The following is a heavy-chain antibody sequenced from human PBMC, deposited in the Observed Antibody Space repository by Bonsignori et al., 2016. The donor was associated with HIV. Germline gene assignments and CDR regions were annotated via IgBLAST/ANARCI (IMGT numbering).Heavy chain of an antibody. CDR3: ARAHMAVAGFDY. CDR1: GYTFTGYH. D-gene: IGHD6-19*01. CDR2: IKPDTGDT. V-gene: IGHV1-2*02. Sequence: QVQMVQSGAEVRKPGASAKVSCKASGYTFTGYHIHWVRQATGHGLEWMGWIKPDTGDTYYAQKFQGRVNMTRDTSLRTAYMDVSSLTSDDTAVYFCARAHMAVAGFDYWG. J-gene: IGHJ4*01.